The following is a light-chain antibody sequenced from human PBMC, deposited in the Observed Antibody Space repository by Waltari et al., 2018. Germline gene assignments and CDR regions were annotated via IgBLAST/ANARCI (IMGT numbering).Light chain of an antibody. CDR1: SSDVGTYDR. Sequence: QSALTQPPSVSGSPGQSVTISCTGTSSDVGTYDRVSWYQQPPGTAPKLIIYEVRHRPSGVPDRFSGSKSGDTASLTISGLQAEDEAYYYCSSYTSTIYVVFGGGTRLTVL. CDR3: SSYTSTIYVV. J-gene: IGLJ2*01. V-gene: IGLV2-18*02. CDR2: EVR.